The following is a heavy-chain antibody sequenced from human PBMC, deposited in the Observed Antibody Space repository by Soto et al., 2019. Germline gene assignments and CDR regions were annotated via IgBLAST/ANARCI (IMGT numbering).Heavy chain of an antibody. CDR1: GGSISSYN. D-gene: IGHD5-12*01. CDR3: ARGYATFDY. J-gene: IGHJ4*02. Sequence: QVQPQESGPGLVKPSETLSLICTVSGGSISSYNWNWIRQPPGKGLEWIGYVYYSGSTNYNPSLKSRITISVDTSKNQFSLKLTSVTAADTAVYYCARGYATFDYWGQGTLVTVSS. V-gene: IGHV4-59*01. CDR2: VYYSGST.